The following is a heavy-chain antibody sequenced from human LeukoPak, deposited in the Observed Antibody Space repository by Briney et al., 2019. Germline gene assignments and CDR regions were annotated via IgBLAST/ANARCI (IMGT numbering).Heavy chain of an antibody. J-gene: IGHJ4*02. CDR1: GFTFSSHW. V-gene: IGHV3-7*03. Sequence: GESLRLPCAASGFTFSSHWMYWVLQAPGKGLEWVANIKQDGSAKPYVDSVKGRFTISRDNAKNTLFLQMNSLRAEDTAVYYCARDNGWSADFWGQGTLVTVSS. D-gene: IGHD2-15*01. CDR2: IKQDGSAK. CDR3: ARDNGWSADF.